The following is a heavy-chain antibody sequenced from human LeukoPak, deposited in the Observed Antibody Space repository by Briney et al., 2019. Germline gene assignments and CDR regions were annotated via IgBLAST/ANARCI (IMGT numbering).Heavy chain of an antibody. Sequence: PSETLSLTCTASGGSISSSSYYWGWIRQPPGKGLEWIGSIYYSGSTYYNPSLKSRVTISVDTSKNQFSLKLSSVTAADTAVYYCARLHYYGSGSPLFDYWGQGTLVTVSS. J-gene: IGHJ4*02. CDR2: IYYSGST. CDR3: ARLHYYGSGSPLFDY. V-gene: IGHV4-39*01. D-gene: IGHD3-10*01. CDR1: GGSISSSSYY.